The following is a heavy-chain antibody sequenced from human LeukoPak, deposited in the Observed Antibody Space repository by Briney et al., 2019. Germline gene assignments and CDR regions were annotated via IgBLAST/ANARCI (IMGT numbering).Heavy chain of an antibody. J-gene: IGHJ5*02. CDR2: IIPIFGTA. CDR3: ARVGLLWFGELLWFDP. V-gene: IGHV1-69*05. Sequence: SVKVSCKASGGTFSSYAISWVRQAPGQGLEWMGGIIPIFGTANYAQKLQGRVTMTTDTSTSTAYMELRSLRSDDTAVYYCARVGLLWFGELLWFDPWGQGTLVTVSS. CDR1: GGTFSSYA. D-gene: IGHD3-10*01.